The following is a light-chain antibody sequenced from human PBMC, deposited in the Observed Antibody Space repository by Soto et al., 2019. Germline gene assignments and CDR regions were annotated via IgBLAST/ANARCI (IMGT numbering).Light chain of an antibody. CDR2: DAS. J-gene: IGKJ1*01. V-gene: IGKV3D-7*01. CDR1: QSVSSSY. Sequence: EIVLTQSPATLSLSPGERATLSCRASQSVSSSYLAWYQQKPGQAPRLLIYDASTRATDIPARFSGSGSGTEFTLTISSLQSADFAVYFCQHGKTFGQGTKGDIK. CDR3: QHGKT.